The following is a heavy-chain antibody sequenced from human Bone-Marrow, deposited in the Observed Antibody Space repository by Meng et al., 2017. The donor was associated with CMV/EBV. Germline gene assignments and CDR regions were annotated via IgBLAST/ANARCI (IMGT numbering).Heavy chain of an antibody. CDR3: AKVWGGRKGDY. Sequence: GGSLRLSCAASEFTFSSYSMNWVRQAPGKGLEWVSSISSSSSYIYYADSVKGRFTISRDNSKNTLYLQMNSLRAEDTAVYYCAKVWGGRKGDYWGQGTLVTVSS. CDR1: EFTFSSYS. J-gene: IGHJ4*02. D-gene: IGHD3-16*01. CDR2: ISSSSSYI. V-gene: IGHV3-21*04.